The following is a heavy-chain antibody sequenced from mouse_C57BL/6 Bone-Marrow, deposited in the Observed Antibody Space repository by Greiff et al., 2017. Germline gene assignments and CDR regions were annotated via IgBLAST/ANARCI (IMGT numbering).Heavy chain of an antibody. V-gene: IGHV1-76*01. J-gene: IGHJ3*01. CDR1: GYTFTDYY. D-gene: IGHD4-1*01. CDR3: ARRGELTGTGFAY. CDR2: IYPGSGNT. Sequence: QVQLQQSGAELVRPGASVKLSCKASGYTFTDYYINWVKQRPGQGLEWIARIYPGSGNTYYNEKFKGKATLTAEKSSSTAYMQLSSLTSEDSAVYFCARRGELTGTGFAYWGQGTLVTVSA.